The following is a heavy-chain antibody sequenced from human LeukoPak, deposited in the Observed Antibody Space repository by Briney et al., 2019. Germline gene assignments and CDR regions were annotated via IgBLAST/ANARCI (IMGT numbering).Heavy chain of an antibody. CDR3: AKDAAYDILTGYYSSTYFDY. J-gene: IGHJ4*02. D-gene: IGHD3-9*01. Sequence: PGGSLRLSCAASGFTFSSYAMSWVRQSPGKGLELVSAVSGSGGSTYYADSVKGRFTISRDNSKNTLYLQMNSLRAEDTAVYFFAKDAAYDILTGYYSSTYFDYWGQGTLVTVSS. V-gene: IGHV3-23*01. CDR2: VSGSGGST. CDR1: GFTFSSYA.